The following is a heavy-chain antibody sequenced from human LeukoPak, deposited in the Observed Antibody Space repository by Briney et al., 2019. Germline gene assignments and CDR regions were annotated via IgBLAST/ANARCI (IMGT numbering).Heavy chain of an antibody. CDR1: GLTFSDYY. CDR3: ARDRASGYYFDY. D-gene: IGHD3-22*01. Sequence: GGSLRLSCAASGLTFSDYYMSWIRQAPGKGLEWVSYISSSGSTIYYADSVKGRFTISRDNAKNSLYLQMNSLRAEDTAVYYCARDRASGYYFDYWGQGTLVTVSS. J-gene: IGHJ4*02. CDR2: ISSSGSTI. V-gene: IGHV3-11*01.